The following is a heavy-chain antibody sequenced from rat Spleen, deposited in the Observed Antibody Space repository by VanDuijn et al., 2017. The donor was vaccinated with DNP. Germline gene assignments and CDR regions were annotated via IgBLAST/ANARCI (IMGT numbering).Heavy chain of an antibody. D-gene: IGHD1-7*01. CDR2: ISYSGRT. Sequence: EVQLQESGPGLVKPSQSLSLTCSVTGFSITSYYWGWIRQFPGNKMEYIGHISYSGRTNYNPSLKRRISITRDTSRNQFFLQLNSVTTEDTAIYFCTRDMTYWGQGVMVTVSS. CDR1: GFSITSYY. J-gene: IGHJ2*01. CDR3: TRDMTY. V-gene: IGHV3-1*01.